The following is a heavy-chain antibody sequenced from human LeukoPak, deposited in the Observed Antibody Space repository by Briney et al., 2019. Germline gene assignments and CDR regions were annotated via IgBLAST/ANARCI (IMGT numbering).Heavy chain of an antibody. J-gene: IGHJ4*02. CDR3: ARDVEAGDGYNYDS. D-gene: IGHD5-24*01. Sequence: PSETLSLTCTVSGASISSHYWNWIRQPPGKGLEWIGYIHYSGRTDYNPSLKSRVTISVDTSKTQFSLKLDSVTAADTALYYCARDVEAGDGYNYDSWGQGNLVTVSS. CDR2: IHYSGRT. CDR1: GASISSHY. V-gene: IGHV4-59*11.